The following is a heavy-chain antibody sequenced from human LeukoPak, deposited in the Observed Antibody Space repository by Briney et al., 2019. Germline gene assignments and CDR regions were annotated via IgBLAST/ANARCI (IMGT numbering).Heavy chain of an antibody. CDR1: GFTFSSYA. V-gene: IGHV3-23*01. CDR2: ISGSGGST. CDR3: AKEHSHGGYDYVWGSYRYINYFDY. J-gene: IGHJ4*02. D-gene: IGHD3-16*02. Sequence: GGSLRLSCAASGFTFSSYAMRWVGQAPGRGGEGVSAISGSGGSTYYADSLKGRYTISRDSSQHTLYLQINSLRAEDRAVYYCAKEHSHGGYDYVWGSYRYINYFDYWGQGTLVTVSS.